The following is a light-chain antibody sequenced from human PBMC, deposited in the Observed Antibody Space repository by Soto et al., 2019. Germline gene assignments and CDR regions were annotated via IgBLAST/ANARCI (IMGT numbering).Light chain of an antibody. J-gene: IGKJ2*01. CDR1: QSISSE. V-gene: IGKV3-15*01. CDR2: SAS. Sequence: EIVMTQSPATLSVSPGERATLSCRASQSISSELAWYQQKPGQPPRLLIYSASTRATRVPARFTGSGSGSEFTLTISGLQSEDFAVYYCQQGHNWPLTFGQGTMLEI. CDR3: QQGHNWPLT.